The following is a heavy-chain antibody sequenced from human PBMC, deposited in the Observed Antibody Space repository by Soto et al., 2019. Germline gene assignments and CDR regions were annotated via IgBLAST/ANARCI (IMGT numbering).Heavy chain of an antibody. V-gene: IGHV4-34*01. Sequence: PSETLSLTCAVYGGSFSGYYWSWIRQPLGKGLEWIGEINHSGSTNYNPSLKSRVTISLDMSKNQFSLKLTSVSAADTAVYYCARGYDYDSGGYLFDYWGQGTLVTVSS. CDR2: INHSGST. J-gene: IGHJ4*02. CDR1: GGSFSGYY. D-gene: IGHD3-22*01. CDR3: ARGYDYDSGGYLFDY.